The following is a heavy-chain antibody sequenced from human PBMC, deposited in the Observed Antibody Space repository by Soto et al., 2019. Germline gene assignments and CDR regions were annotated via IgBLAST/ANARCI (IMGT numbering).Heavy chain of an antibody. J-gene: IGHJ4*02. CDR2: ISAYNGNT. CDR3: ARAVDYYDSSGYYPPFPYYFDY. D-gene: IGHD3-22*01. V-gene: IGHV1-18*01. Sequence: ASVKVSCKCSGYTFTSYCISWVRQAPGQGLEWMGWISAYNGNTNYAQKLQGGVTMTTDTSTSTAYMELRSLRSDDTAVYYCARAVDYYDSSGYYPPFPYYFDYWGQGTLVTVSS. CDR1: GYTFTSYC.